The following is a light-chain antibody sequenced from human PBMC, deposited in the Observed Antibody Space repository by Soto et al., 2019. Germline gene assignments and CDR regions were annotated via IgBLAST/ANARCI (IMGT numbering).Light chain of an antibody. V-gene: IGLV1-44*01. CDR2: AHI. J-gene: IGLJ1*01. CDR1: RSNVGTNL. Sequence: QDVLTQPPSASGTPGQRVTISCSGRRSNVGTNLVNWYQQLPGTAPKLLIYAHIQRPSGVPDRFSGSTSGTSASLAISGLQSEDEADYYCAVWDDGLNGYVFGTGTKVTVL. CDR3: AVWDDGLNGYV.